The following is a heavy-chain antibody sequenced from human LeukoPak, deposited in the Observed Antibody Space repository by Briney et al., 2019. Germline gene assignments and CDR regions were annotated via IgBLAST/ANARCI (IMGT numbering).Heavy chain of an antibody. D-gene: IGHD3-16*01. CDR2: INGGGDST. CDR3: VKGPYYESPALDS. CDR1: GFTFG. J-gene: IGHJ4*02. Sequence: GGSQRLSCAASGFTFGMNWVRQTPRKGLEWISHINGGGDSTHYADFVKGRFTISRDNSQNTLYVQMNSLRTEDTAIYYCVKGPYYESPALDSWGQGTLVTVPS. V-gene: IGHV3-23*01.